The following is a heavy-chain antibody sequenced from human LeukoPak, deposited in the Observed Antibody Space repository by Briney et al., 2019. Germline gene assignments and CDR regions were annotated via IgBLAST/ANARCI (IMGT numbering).Heavy chain of an antibody. CDR2: IYHSGST. CDR3: AREGTDYYDSSGPDY. J-gene: IGHJ4*02. D-gene: IGHD3-22*01. CDR1: GGSISSGGYY. V-gene: IGHV4-30-2*01. Sequence: SETLSLTCTVSGGSISSGGYYWSWIRQPPGKGLEWIGYIYHSGSTYYNPSLKSRVTISVDRSKNQFSLKLSSVTAADTAVYYCAREGTDYYDSSGPDYWGQGTLVTVSS.